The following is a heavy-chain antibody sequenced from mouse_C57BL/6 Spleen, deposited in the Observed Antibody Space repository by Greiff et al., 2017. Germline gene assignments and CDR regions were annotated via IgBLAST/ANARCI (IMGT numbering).Heavy chain of an antibody. Sequence: QVQLQQSGAELVRPGTSVKVSCKASGYAFTNYLIEWVKQRPGQGLEWIGVINPGSGGTNYNEKFKGKATLTADKSSSTAYMRLSSLTSEDSAVYFCARELGRGGDFDYWGQGTTLTVSS. D-gene: IGHD4-1*01. V-gene: IGHV1-54*01. CDR1: GYAFTNYL. CDR3: ARELGRGGDFDY. J-gene: IGHJ2*01. CDR2: INPGSGGT.